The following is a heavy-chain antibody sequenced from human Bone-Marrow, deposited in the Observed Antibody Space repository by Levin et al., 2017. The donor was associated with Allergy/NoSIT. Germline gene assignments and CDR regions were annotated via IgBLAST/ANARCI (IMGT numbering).Heavy chain of an antibody. V-gene: IGHV3-48*04. CDR2: ISDSGTTT. CDR3: ARAAPNAYDY. CDR1: GFTFRSYS. D-gene: IGHD2-8*01. J-gene: IGHJ4*02. Sequence: AGGSLRLSCAASGFTFRSYSMNWARQAPGKGLEWVSYISDSGTTTHYADSVKGRFTISRDNARSSLYLQMNSLRAEDTAVYYCARAAPNAYDYWGQGTRVTVSS.